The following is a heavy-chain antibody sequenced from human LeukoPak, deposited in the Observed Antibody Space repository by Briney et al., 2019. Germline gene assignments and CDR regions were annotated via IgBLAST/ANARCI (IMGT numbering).Heavy chain of an antibody. Sequence: GGSLRLSCAASGFTVPDNYMNWVRQSSGKGLEWVSVIYGGGDTNYADSVKGRFIISRDTSKNTLYLQMNSLSAEDTAVYYCARALRYGDWYFDLWGRGTLVTVSS. V-gene: IGHV3-53*01. CDR1: GFTVPDNY. D-gene: IGHD4-17*01. CDR2: IYGGGDT. CDR3: ARALRYGDWYFDL. J-gene: IGHJ2*01.